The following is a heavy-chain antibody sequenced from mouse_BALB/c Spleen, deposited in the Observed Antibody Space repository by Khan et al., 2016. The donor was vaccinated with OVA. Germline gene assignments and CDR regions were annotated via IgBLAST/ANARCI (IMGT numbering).Heavy chain of an antibody. J-gene: IGHJ3*01. D-gene: IGHD2-14*01. CDR2: INPSSSYP. V-gene: IGHV1-4*01. CDR1: GYTFTSYT. Sequence: QVQLKESGAELARPGASVKMSCKASGYTFTSYTMHWVKQRPGQGLEWIGYINPSSSYPNYHQKFKDKATLNADKSSSTAYMQLSSLTSEDSAVYYCTREGAYYRSDGWFAYWGQGTLVTVSA. CDR3: TREGAYYRSDGWFAY.